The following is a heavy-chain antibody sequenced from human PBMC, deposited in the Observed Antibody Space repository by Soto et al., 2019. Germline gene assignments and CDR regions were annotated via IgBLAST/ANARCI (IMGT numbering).Heavy chain of an antibody. CDR1: GGTFSSYA. CDR2: IIPIFGTA. D-gene: IGHD3-22*01. Sequence: QVQLVQSGAEVKKPGSSVKVSCKASGGTFSSYAISWVRQAPGQGLEWMGGIIPIFGTADYAQKFQGRVTITAAESTSTGNMELSSLRSEDTAVYYWASHYDSSGYYYRGLDYWGQGTLVTVSS. J-gene: IGHJ4*02. CDR3: ASHYDSSGYYYRGLDY. V-gene: IGHV1-69*12.